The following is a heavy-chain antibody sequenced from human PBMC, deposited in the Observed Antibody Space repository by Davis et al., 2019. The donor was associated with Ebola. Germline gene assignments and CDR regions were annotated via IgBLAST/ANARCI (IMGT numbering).Heavy chain of an antibody. CDR1: GYSFTSYW. D-gene: IGHD3-10*01. V-gene: IGHV5-51*01. J-gene: IGHJ4*02. CDR3: ARHTFYYGSRKGFDY. Sequence: GGSLRLSCKGSGYSFTSYWIGWVRQMPGKGLEWMGIIYPGDSDTRYSPSFQGQVTISADKSISTAYLQWSSLKASDTAMYYCARHTFYYGSRKGFDYWGQGTLVTVSS. CDR2: IYPGDSDT.